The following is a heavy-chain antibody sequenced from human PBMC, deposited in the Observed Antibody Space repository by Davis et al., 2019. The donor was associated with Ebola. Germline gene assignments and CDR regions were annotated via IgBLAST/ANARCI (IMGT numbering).Heavy chain of an antibody. CDR3: ARDYKAMDVFDY. V-gene: IGHV1-18*01. CDR1: GYTFTSYG. J-gene: IGHJ4*02. CDR2: ISAYNGNT. D-gene: IGHD5-18*01. Sequence: AASVKVSCKASGYTFTSYGISWVRQAPGQGLEWMGWISAYNGNTNYAQKLQGRVTMTTDTSTSTGYMELRSLTSDDTAVYYCARDYKAMDVFDYWGQGTLVTVSS.